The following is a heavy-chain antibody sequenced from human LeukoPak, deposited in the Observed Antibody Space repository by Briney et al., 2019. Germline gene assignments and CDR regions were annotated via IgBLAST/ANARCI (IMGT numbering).Heavy chain of an antibody. CDR3: AESYSSGWYYFDY. V-gene: IGHV3-21*01. Sequence: GGSLRLSCAASGFTFSSYSMNWVRQAPWKGLEWVSSISSSSSYIYYADSVKGRFTISRDNAKNSLYLQMNSLRAEDTAMYYCAESYSSGWYYFDYWGQGNLVTLSS. CDR1: GFTFSSYS. CDR2: ISSSSSYI. D-gene: IGHD6-19*01. J-gene: IGHJ4*02.